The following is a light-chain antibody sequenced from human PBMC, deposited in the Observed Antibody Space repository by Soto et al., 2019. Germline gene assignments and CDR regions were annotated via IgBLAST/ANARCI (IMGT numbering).Light chain of an antibody. Sequence: ELVLKQSTGTRTLSPGKRATLSCRASQSVSSRLAWYQQKPGQAPRLLISGASSRATGIPDRFSGSGSGTDFTLTISRLEPEDFALYYCQQYVTSAITFGQGTRLQIK. CDR1: QSVSSR. J-gene: IGKJ5*01. CDR3: QQYVTSAIT. CDR2: GAS. V-gene: IGKV3-20*01.